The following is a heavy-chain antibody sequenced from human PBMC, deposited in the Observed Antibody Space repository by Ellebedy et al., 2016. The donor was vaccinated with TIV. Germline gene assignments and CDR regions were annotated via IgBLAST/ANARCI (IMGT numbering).Heavy chain of an antibody. D-gene: IGHD7-27*01. Sequence: GESLKISCAASGFTFSNYWIHWVRQGPGKGLVWLSGINHDGSDMFYADSVKGRFTIFRANAQNTLYLQMDSLRVDDTAVYYCATLGGERDYWGQGTQVTVAS. V-gene: IGHV3-74*01. CDR1: GFTFSNYW. J-gene: IGHJ4*02. CDR2: INHDGSDM. CDR3: ATLGGERDY.